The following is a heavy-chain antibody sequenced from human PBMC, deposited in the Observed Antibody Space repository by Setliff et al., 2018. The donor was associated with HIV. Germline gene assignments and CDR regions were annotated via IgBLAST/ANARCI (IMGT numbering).Heavy chain of an antibody. CDR2: IIPILGIA. CDR3: ATFYNSGSLTSFDY. CDR1: GGTLSNYA. D-gene: IGHD3-10*01. Sequence: SVKVSCKASGGTLSNYAISWVRQAPGQGLEWMGGIIPILGIANYAQKFQGRVTITADKSTSTAYMELSSLRSDDTAVYYCATFYNSGSLTSFDYLGQGTVVTVSS. V-gene: IGHV1-69*10. J-gene: IGHJ4*02.